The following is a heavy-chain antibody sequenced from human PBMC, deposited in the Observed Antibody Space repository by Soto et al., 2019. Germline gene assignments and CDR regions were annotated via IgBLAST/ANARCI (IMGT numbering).Heavy chain of an antibody. Sequence: PGGSLRLSCAASGFTFSSYSMNWVRQAPGKGLEWVSYISSSSSTIYYADSVKGRFTISRDNAKNSLYLQMNSLRSDDTAVYYCARMSYREFDYWGQGTLVTVSS. V-gene: IGHV3-48*01. CDR2: ISSSSSTI. CDR3: ARMSYREFDY. J-gene: IGHJ4*02. CDR1: GFTFSSYS.